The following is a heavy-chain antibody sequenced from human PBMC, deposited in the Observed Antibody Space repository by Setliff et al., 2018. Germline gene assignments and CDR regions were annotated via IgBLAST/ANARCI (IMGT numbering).Heavy chain of an antibody. CDR1: GFTFRSNA. D-gene: IGHD2-15*01. CDR3: ARTCSGSGCYAGLES. CDR2: ISYDGSNK. V-gene: IGHV3-30*04. J-gene: IGHJ4*02. Sequence: GGSVRLSCAASGFTFRSNAMHWVRQAPGRGLEWVAFISYDGSNKSYGDSVKGRFTISRDNSKNTLYLQMDSLRTEDTSIYYCARTCSGSGCYAGLESWGQGTPVTVSS.